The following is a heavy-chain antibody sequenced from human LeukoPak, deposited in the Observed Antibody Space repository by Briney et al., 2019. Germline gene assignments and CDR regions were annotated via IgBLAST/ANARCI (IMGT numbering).Heavy chain of an antibody. D-gene: IGHD5-18*01. V-gene: IGHV1-69*13. CDR1: GGSFSSYT. CDR2: IIPIFATA. Sequence: ASVKVSCKAPGGSFSSYTINWVRQAPGQGLEWMGGIIPIFATANYAQKFQGRVTITADESTSTAYMELSSLRSEDTAVYYCARGTVQLWTPEYWGQGTLVTVSS. J-gene: IGHJ4*02. CDR3: ARGTVQLWTPEY.